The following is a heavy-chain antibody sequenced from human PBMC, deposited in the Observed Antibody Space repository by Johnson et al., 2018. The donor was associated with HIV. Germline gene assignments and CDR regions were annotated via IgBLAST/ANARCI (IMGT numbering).Heavy chain of an antibody. J-gene: IGHJ3*02. Sequence: VQLVESGGGLVQPVGSLRLSCAASGFSISTYWMSWVRQAPGKGLEWLANINQDGSEKYYVDSVKGRFTVSRDNAKNSLYLQMNSLLAEEPALYYCARDSAPWGGDYVGYAFDIWGRGTLVTVSS. V-gene: IGHV3-7*01. D-gene: IGHD4-17*01. CDR1: GFSISTYW. CDR2: INQDGSEK. CDR3: ARDSAPWGGDYVGYAFDI.